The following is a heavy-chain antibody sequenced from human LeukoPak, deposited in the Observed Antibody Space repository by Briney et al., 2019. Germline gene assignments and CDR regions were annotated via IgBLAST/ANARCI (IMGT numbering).Heavy chain of an antibody. Sequence: PGGSLRLSCAASGFSFRDFWMSWVRQSPGKGLEWVASINQGGSLKYYVDSVKGRFTISRDDAKSSLYVRMDSLRDEDTAVYYCARFGYSGWNLEYWGQGTLVTVSS. CDR2: INQGGSLK. CDR3: ARFGYSGWNLEY. CDR1: GFSFRDFW. V-gene: IGHV3-7*01. D-gene: IGHD5-12*01. J-gene: IGHJ4*02.